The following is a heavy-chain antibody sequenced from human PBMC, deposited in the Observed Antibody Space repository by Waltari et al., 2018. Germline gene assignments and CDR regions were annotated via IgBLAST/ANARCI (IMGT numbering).Heavy chain of an antibody. CDR3: ARDLVATPP. CDR2: IQQNGSEK. CDR1: GFPFSRSW. Sequence: EVQLVESGGDLVQPGGSLRLSCAASGFPFSRSWMTWGRQAPGKGLEWVGNIQQNGSEKWYADSVRGRFTISRDNAMNSLYLQMNSLRVEDTAVYYCARDLVATPPWGQGALVTVSS. J-gene: IGHJ5*02. D-gene: IGHD2-21*02. V-gene: IGHV3-7*01.